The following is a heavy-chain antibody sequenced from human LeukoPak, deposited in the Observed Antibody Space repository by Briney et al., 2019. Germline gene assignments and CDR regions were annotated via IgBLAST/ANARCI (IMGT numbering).Heavy chain of an antibody. D-gene: IGHD3-10*01. Sequence: SETLSLTCTVSGGSISSSSYYWGWLRQPPGKGLEWIGSIYYSGSTYYNPSLKSRVTISVDTFKNQFSLKLSSVTAADTAVYYCARDTLVLLWFGELLDNWFDPWGQGTLVTVSS. V-gene: IGHV4-39*02. J-gene: IGHJ5*02. CDR1: GGSISSSSYY. CDR3: ARDTLVLLWFGELLDNWFDP. CDR2: IYYSGST.